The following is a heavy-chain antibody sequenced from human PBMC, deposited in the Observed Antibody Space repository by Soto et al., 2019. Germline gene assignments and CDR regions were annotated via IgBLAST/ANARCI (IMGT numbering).Heavy chain of an antibody. D-gene: IGHD1-26*01. CDR2: MNPNNGNT. Sequence: AAVKVSCKTSGDTFTSCDVNWVRQAPGQGLEWMGWMNPNNGNTGYAQKFQGRVTMTGDNSMSTAYMELSSLRSEDTAVYYCARISGRPSNYYHIDVWGQGTSVTVSS. CDR3: ARISGRPSNYYHIDV. V-gene: IGHV1-8*01. J-gene: IGHJ6*02. CDR1: GDTFTSCD.